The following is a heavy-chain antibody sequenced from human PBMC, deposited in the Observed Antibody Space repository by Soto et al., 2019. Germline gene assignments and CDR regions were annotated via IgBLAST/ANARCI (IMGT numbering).Heavy chain of an antibody. Sequence: SETLCLTCPVYGGFFRGGYWSWFRQPPGKGLEWIGEINHSGSTNYNPSLKSRVTISVDTSKNQFSLKLSSVTAADTAVYYCARAPPLENAFDIWGQGTMVT. J-gene: IGHJ3*02. D-gene: IGHD3-3*01. V-gene: IGHV4-34*01. CDR2: INHSGST. CDR1: GGFFRGGY. CDR3: ARAPPLENAFDI.